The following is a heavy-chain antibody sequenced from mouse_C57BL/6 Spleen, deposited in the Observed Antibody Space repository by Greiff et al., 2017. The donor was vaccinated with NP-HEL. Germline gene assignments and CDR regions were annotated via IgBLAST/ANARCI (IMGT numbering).Heavy chain of an antibody. CDR2: ISNLAYSI. CDR3: ARREDYYAMDY. Sequence: EVKLMESGGGLVQPGGSLKLSCAASGFTFSDYGMAWVRQAPRKGPEWVAFISNLAYSIYYADTVTGRFTISRENAKNTLYLEMSSLRSEDTAMYYCARREDYYAMDYWGQGTSVTVSS. V-gene: IGHV5-15*01. CDR1: GFTFSDYG. J-gene: IGHJ4*01.